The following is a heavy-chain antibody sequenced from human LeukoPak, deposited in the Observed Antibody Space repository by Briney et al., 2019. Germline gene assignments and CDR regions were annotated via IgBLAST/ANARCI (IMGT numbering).Heavy chain of an antibody. J-gene: IGHJ4*02. CDR2: INWNGGST. D-gene: IGHD3-22*01. Sequence: GGSLRLSCAASGFTSDDYGMSWVRQAPGKGLEWVSGINWNGGSTGYADSVKGRFTISRDNAKNSLYLQMNSLRAEDTALYYCARKYYYDEYDYWGQGTLVTVSS. V-gene: IGHV3-20*04. CDR1: GFTSDDYG. CDR3: ARKYYYDEYDY.